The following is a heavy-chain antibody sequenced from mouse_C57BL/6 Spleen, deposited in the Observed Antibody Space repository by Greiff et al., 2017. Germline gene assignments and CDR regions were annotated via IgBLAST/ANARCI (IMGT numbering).Heavy chain of an antibody. V-gene: IGHV1-59*01. D-gene: IGHD1-1*01. Sequence: QVQLQQPGAELVRPGTSVKLSCKASGYTFTSYWMHWVKQRPGQGLEWIGVIDPSDSYTNYNQKFKGKATLTVDTSSSTAYMQLSSLTSEDSAVYYCASPFFYGSSSSWFAYWGQGTLVTVSA. CDR2: IDPSDSYT. CDR3: ASPFFYGSSSSWFAY. CDR1: GYTFTSYW. J-gene: IGHJ3*01.